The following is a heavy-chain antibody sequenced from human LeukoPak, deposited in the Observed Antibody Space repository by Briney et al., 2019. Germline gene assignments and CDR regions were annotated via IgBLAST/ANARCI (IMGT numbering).Heavy chain of an antibody. CDR3: ASLWELLGS. CDR2: INISGDTD. Sequence: GGSLTLSCAASGFTFSDYEMDWVRQAPGKGLEWVSYINISGDTDHYAGSVNGRFTVSREDATRSVYLEMRSLGAEDTAVYYCASLWELLGSWGQGTLVTVSS. J-gene: IGHJ5*02. D-gene: IGHD1-26*01. CDR1: GFTFSDYE. V-gene: IGHV3-48*03.